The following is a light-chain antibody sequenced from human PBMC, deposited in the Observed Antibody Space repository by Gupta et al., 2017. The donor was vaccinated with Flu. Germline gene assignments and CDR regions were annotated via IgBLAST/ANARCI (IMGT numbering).Light chain of an antibody. CDR1: QSVSNS. CDR2: TAS. V-gene: IGKV3-11*01. Sequence: PATLSLSPGERATLSCRASQSVSNSLAWYQQKPGQAPRLLIHTASKGATGIPARFNATGSGTDFILTIASLEPEDFAIYYCQQRTNWLFTFGQGTKLEIK. J-gene: IGKJ2*01. CDR3: QQRTNWLFT.